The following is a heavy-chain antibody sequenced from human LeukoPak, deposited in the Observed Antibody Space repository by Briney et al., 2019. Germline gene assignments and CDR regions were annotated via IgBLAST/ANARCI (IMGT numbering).Heavy chain of an antibody. J-gene: IGHJ4*02. CDR1: GFSFSNSW. CDR3: ARATGGFDYYFDS. V-gene: IGHV3-21*01. D-gene: IGHD5-12*01. Sequence: PGGSLRLSCAASGFSFSNSWMHWVRQAPGEGLEWVSSISSGGGYIYYADSVKGRVTISRDNAKNSLYLQMNSLRAEDTALYYCARATGGFDYYFDSWGQGTLVTVSS. CDR2: ISSGGGYI.